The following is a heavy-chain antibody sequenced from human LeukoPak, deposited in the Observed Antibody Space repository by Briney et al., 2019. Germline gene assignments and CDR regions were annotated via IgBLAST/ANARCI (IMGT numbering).Heavy chain of an antibody. Sequence: PSETLSLTCTVFGYSISSGYYWGWIRPPPGKGLEWIGSIYHSGSTYYNPSLKSRVTISVDTSKNQFSLKLSSVTAADTAVYYCAREGPLDTVMGMYYFDYWGQGTLVTVSS. V-gene: IGHV4-38-2*02. CDR1: GYSISSGYY. D-gene: IGHD5-18*01. J-gene: IGHJ4*02. CDR3: AREGPLDTVMGMYYFDY. CDR2: IYHSGST.